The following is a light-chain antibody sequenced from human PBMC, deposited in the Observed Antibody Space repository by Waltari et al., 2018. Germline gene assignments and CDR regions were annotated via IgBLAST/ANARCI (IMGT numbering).Light chain of an antibody. CDR2: DAS. CDR1: QNIASN. Sequence: DTVMTQSPATLSVSPGERATLSSRASQNIASNLAWYQQKPGQAPRLLIYDASTRATGIPVRFSGSRSGTEFTLTISSLQSEDFAVYYCQQYNNWPPYTFGQGTRLEI. V-gene: IGKV3-15*01. J-gene: IGKJ2*01. CDR3: QQYNNWPPYT.